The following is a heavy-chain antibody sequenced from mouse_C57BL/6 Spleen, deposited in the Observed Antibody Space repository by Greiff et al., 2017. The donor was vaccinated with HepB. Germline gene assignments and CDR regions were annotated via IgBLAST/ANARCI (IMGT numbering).Heavy chain of an antibody. CDR2: INPNNGGT. D-gene: IGHD1-1*01. Sequence: VQLQQSGPELVKPGASVKISCKASGYTFTDYYMNWVKQSHGKSLEWIGDINPNNGGTSYNQKFKGKATLTVDKSSSTAYMELRSLTSEDSAVYYCARGRIYYAMDYWGQGTSVTVSS. CDR3: ARGRIYYAMDY. CDR1: GYTFTDYY. V-gene: IGHV1-26*01. J-gene: IGHJ4*01.